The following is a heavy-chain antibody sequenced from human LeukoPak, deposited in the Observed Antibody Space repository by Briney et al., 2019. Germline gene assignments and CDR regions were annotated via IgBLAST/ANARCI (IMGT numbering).Heavy chain of an antibody. J-gene: IGHJ3*02. CDR1: GFTFSNYS. Sequence: GGSLRLSCAASGFTFSNYSMNWVRQAPGKGLVWVSRINSDGSRTSYADSVKGRFTISRDNAKNTLYLQMNSLRAEDTAVYYCARAPRYCSSTSCYVGAFDIWGQGTMVTVSS. CDR2: INSDGSRT. CDR3: ARAPRYCSSTSCYVGAFDI. V-gene: IGHV3-74*01. D-gene: IGHD2-2*01.